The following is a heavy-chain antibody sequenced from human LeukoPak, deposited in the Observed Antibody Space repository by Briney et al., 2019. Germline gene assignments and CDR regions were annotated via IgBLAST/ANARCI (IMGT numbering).Heavy chain of an antibody. J-gene: IGHJ4*02. V-gene: IGHV3-66*02. CDR3: VNVPGGGY. CDR2: IYSGGNT. Sequence: GGSLRLSCAASGLTVSSNYMTWIRQAPRKGLEWVSIIYSGGNTYYADSVKGRFAISRDNSKNTVYLQMNSLRAEDTAVYYCVNVPGGGYWGQGTLVTVSS. CDR1: GLTVSSNY. D-gene: IGHD3-16*01.